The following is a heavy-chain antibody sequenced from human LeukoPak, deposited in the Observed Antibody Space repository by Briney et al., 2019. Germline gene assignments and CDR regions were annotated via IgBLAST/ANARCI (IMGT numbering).Heavy chain of an antibody. D-gene: IGHD3-3*01. CDR1: GFTFSSYS. Sequence: GGSLRLSCAASGFTFSSYSMNWVRQAPGKGLEWVSSISSSSSYIYYADSVKGRFTISRDNAKNSLYLQMNSLRAEDTAVYYCARAPFSYDFWSGYYGGYYYGMDVWGQGTTVTVSS. V-gene: IGHV3-21*01. CDR3: ARAPFSYDFWSGYYGGYYYGMDV. CDR2: ISSSSSYI. J-gene: IGHJ6*02.